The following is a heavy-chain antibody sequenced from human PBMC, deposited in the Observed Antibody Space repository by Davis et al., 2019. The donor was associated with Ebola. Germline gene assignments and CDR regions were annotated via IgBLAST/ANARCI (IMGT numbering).Heavy chain of an antibody. CDR3: ARRGTSSWYAGWFDP. CDR1: GGSISSSSYY. CDR2: IYYSGST. J-gene: IGHJ5*02. D-gene: IGHD6-13*01. Sequence: SETLSLTCTVSGGSISSSSYYWGWIRQPPGKGLEWIGSIYYSGSTYYNPSLKSRVTISVDTSKNPFSLKLSSVTAADTAVYYCARRGTSSWYAGWFDPWGQGTLVTVSS. V-gene: IGHV4-39*01.